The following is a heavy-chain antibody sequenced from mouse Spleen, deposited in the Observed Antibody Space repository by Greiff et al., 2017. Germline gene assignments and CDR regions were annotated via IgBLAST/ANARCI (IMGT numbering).Heavy chain of an antibody. J-gene: IGHJ1*01. CDR2: INPSTGGT. CDR3: ARKGYYYDGSYEWYFDV. CDR1: GYSFTGYY. Sequence: EVNLVESGPELVKPGASVKISCKASGYSFTGYYMNWVKQSPEKSLEWIGEINPSTGGTTYNQKFKAKATLTVDKSSSTAYMQLKSLTSEDSAVYYCARKGYYYDGSYEWYFDVWGAGTTVTVSS. D-gene: IGHD1-1*01. V-gene: IGHV1-42*01.